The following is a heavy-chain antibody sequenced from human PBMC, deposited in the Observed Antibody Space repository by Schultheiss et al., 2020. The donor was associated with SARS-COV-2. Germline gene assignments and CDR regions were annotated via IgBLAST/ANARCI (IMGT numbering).Heavy chain of an antibody. J-gene: IGHJ6*02. CDR1: GFTFSSYS. Sequence: GGSLRLSCAASGFTFSSYSMNWVRQAPGKGLEWVSSISSSSSYIYYAGSVKGRFTISRDNAKNSLYLQMNSLRAEDTAVYYCARDRPRGAAAGTPYYYGMDVWGQGTTVTVSS. V-gene: IGHV3-21*01. CDR3: ARDRPRGAAAGTPYYYGMDV. D-gene: IGHD6-13*01. CDR2: ISSSSSYI.